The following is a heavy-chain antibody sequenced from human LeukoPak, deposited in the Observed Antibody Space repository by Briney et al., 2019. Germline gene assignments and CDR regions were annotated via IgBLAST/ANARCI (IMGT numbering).Heavy chain of an antibody. J-gene: IGHJ4*02. D-gene: IGHD6-13*01. CDR1: GGTFSSYA. V-gene: IGHV1-69*01. CDR2: IIPIFGTA. CDR3: ARGIAAAGETSTY. Sequence: ASVKVSCKAFGGTFSSYAISWVRQAPGQGLEWMGGIIPIFGTANYAQKFQGRVTITADESTSTAYMELSSLRSEDTAVYYCARGIAAAGETSTYWGQGTLVTVSS.